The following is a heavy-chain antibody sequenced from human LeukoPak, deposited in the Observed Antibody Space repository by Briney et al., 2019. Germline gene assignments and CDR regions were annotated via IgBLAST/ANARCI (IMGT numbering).Heavy chain of an antibody. D-gene: IGHD3-10*01. J-gene: IGHJ4*02. Sequence: GGSLRLSCAASGFSFSSHSMNWVRQAPGKGLEWVSSVSSSSSFIYYADSVRGRFTISRDNAKKSLYLQMNSLRAEDTAVYYCARDRVSGFGPDYWGQGTLVTVSS. V-gene: IGHV3-21*01. CDR1: GFSFSSHS. CDR2: VSSSSSFI. CDR3: ARDRVSGFGPDY.